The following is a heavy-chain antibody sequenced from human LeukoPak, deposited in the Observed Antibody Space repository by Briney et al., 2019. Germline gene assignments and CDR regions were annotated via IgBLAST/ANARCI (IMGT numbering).Heavy chain of an antibody. J-gene: IGHJ5*02. D-gene: IGHD1-14*01. Sequence: ASVKVSCKASGGTFGSYAISWVRQAPGQGLEWMGGIIPIFGTANYAQKFQGRVTITADESTSTAYMELSSLRSEDTAVYYCARDINNLSGFDPWGQGTLVTVSS. CDR3: ARDINNLSGFDP. CDR1: GGTFGSYA. CDR2: IIPIFGTA. V-gene: IGHV1-69*13.